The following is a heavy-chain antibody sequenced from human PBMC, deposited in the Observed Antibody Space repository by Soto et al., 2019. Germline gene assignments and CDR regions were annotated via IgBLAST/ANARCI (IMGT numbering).Heavy chain of an antibody. V-gene: IGHV1-18*04. CDR2: TSTYNGNT. Sequence: ASVKVSCKASGYTFTSYALSWVRHAPGQGLEWMGWTSTYNGNTNYAQNLQGRVTMTTDISTNTAYTELRSLRSDDTAVYYCARVVGGIPVAGSWNWFDPWGQGTLVTVSS. CDR3: ARVVGGIPVAGSWNWFDP. J-gene: IGHJ5*02. D-gene: IGHD6-19*01. CDR1: GYTFTSYA.